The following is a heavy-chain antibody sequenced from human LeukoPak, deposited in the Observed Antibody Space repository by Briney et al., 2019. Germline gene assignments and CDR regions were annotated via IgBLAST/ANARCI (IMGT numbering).Heavy chain of an antibody. D-gene: IGHD6-13*01. Sequence: GGSLRLSCAASGFTFSSYAMHWVRQAPGKGLEWVAVISYDGSNKYYADSVKGRFTISRDNSKTTLYLQMNSLRAEDTAEYYCARGSIAAVGSSKAFMDVWGKRTTVTVSS. CDR2: ISYDGSNK. V-gene: IGHV3-30-3*01. CDR1: GFTFSSYA. CDR3: ARGSIAAVGSSKAFMDV. J-gene: IGHJ6*03.